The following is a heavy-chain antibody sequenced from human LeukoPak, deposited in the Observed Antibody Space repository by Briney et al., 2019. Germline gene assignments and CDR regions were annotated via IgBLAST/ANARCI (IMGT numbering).Heavy chain of an antibody. CDR1: GFTCDDYA. CDR2: ISWNSGSI. J-gene: IGHJ4*02. Sequence: GGSLRLSCAASGFTCDDYAMHWVRQAPGKGLEWVSGISWNSGSIGYADSVKGRFTISRDNAKNSLYLQMNSLRAEDMALYYCAKANYDVLTGYIDYWGQGTLVTVSS. D-gene: IGHD3-9*01. V-gene: IGHV3-9*03. CDR3: AKANYDVLTGYIDY.